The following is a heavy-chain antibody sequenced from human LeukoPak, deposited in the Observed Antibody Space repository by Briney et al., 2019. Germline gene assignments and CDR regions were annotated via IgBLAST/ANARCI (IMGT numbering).Heavy chain of an antibody. CDR1: GFTFSSYA. CDR3: ARRAGSYSHSYDY. V-gene: IGHV3-23*01. J-gene: IGHJ4*02. CDR2: ISGSGDNT. D-gene: IGHD2-15*01. Sequence: GGSLRLSCAASGFTFSSYAMSWVRQAPGKGLEWVSGISGSGDNTYYADSVKGRFTISRDNSKNTLYLQMNSLRAEDTAVYYCARRAGSYSHSYDYWGQGTLVTVSS.